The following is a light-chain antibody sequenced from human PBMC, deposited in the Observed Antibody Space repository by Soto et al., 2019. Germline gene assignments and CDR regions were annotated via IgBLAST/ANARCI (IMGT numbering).Light chain of an antibody. V-gene: IGLV2-14*03. CDR2: NVS. Sequence: QSALTQPASVSGSPGQSITISCTGTSRDIGDYNYVSWYQQHPGKAPKLIISNVSNRPSGVSNRFSGSKSGNTASLTISGLQAEDEAEYYCSSYSTVSTPVLFGGGTKVTVL. CDR3: SSYSTVSTPVL. CDR1: SRDIGDYNY. J-gene: IGLJ3*02.